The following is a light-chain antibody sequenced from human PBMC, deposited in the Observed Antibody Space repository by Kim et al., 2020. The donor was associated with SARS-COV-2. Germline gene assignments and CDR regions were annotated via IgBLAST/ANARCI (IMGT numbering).Light chain of an antibody. CDR2: DAS. CDR1: QSVSTY. V-gene: IGKV3-11*01. J-gene: IGKJ4*01. Sequence: LSPGERATLSCRASQSVSTYLAWYQQKPGQAPRLLFYDASNRATGIPARFSGSGSGTDFTLTINSLEPEDFAVYYCQQRSNWPLTFGGGTKVEIK. CDR3: QQRSNWPLT.